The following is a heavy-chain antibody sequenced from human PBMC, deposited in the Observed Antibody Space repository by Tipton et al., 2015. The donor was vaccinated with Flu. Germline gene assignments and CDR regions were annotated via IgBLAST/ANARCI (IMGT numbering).Heavy chain of an antibody. V-gene: IGHV4-39*02. J-gene: IGHJ4*02. CDR3: ARDRGSWTYYFGY. CDR1: GGSISSSSYY. D-gene: IGHD6-13*01. Sequence: TLSLTCTVSGGSISSSSYYWGWIRQPPGKGLEWIGSIYYSGSTYYNPSLKSRVTISVDTSKNQFSLKLSSVTAADTAVYYCARDRGSWTYYFGYWGQGTLVTVSS. CDR2: IYYSGST.